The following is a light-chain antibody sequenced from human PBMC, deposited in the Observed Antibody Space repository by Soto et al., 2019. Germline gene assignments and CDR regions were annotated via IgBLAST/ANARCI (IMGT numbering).Light chain of an antibody. J-gene: IGKJ5*01. CDR1: QSVSSSY. CDR3: QQRSNWPPNT. CDR2: GAS. V-gene: IGKV3D-20*02. Sequence: EIVLTQSPGTLSLSPGERATLSCRAIQSVSSSYLAWYQQKPGQAPRLLIYGASSRATGIPARFSGSGSGTDFTLTISSLEPEDFAVYYCQQRSNWPPNTFGQGTRLEIK.